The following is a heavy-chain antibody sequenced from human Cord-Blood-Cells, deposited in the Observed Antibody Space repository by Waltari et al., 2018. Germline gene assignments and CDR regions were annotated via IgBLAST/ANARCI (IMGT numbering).Heavy chain of an antibody. V-gene: IGHV3-30*04. CDR2: ISYDGSNK. D-gene: IGHD3-10*01. CDR1: GFTFSSHA. J-gene: IGHJ4*02. CDR3: ARGGDYGSGSYSNFDY. Sequence: QVQLVESGGGVVQPGRSLRLSCAASGFTFSSHAMHWVRQAPGKGLEWVAVISYDGSNKYYADSVKGRFTISRDNSKNTLYLQMNSLRAEDTAVYYCARGGDYGSGSYSNFDYWGQGTLVTVSS.